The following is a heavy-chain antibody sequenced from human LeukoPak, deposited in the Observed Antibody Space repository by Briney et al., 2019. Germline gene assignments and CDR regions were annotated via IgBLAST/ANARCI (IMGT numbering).Heavy chain of an antibody. D-gene: IGHD4-17*01. Sequence: SQTLSLTCTVSGGSISSGGYYWSWIRQHPGKGLEWIGYIYYSGSTYYNPSLKSRVTISVDTSKNQFSLKLSSVTAADTAVSYCARVPSYGDYWFDPWGQGTLVTVSS. CDR2: IYYSGST. CDR3: ARVPSYGDYWFDP. CDR1: GGSISSGGYY. V-gene: IGHV4-31*03. J-gene: IGHJ5*02.